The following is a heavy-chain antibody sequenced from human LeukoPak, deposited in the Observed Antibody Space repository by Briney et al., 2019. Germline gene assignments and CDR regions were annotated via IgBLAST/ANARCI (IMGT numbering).Heavy chain of an antibody. CDR2: IYSDGTT. V-gene: IGHV3-53*01. J-gene: IGHJ2*01. CDR3: ARYDFILISYFDL. Sequence: PGGSLRLSCAASGFTVSNNYMSWVRQAPGKKLEWVSDIYSDGTTFYADSVKGRFTISRDNSKNTLYLRMNSLRAEDTAVYHCARYDFILISYFDLWGRGALVTVSS. CDR1: GFTVSNNY. D-gene: IGHD3-3*01.